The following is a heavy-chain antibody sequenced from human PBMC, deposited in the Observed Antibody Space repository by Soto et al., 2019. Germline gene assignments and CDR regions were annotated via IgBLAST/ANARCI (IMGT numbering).Heavy chain of an antibody. CDR1: GGSISSSSYY. CDR3: ARHYPPYYYDSSGYHFDY. D-gene: IGHD3-22*01. J-gene: IGHJ4*02. V-gene: IGHV4-39*01. CDR2: IYYSGST. Sequence: SETLFLTCTVSGGSISSSSYYWGWIRQPPGKGLEWIGSIYYSGSTYYNPSLKSRVTISVDTSKNQFSLKLSSVTAADTAVYYCARHYPPYYYDSSGYHFDYWGQGTLVTVSS.